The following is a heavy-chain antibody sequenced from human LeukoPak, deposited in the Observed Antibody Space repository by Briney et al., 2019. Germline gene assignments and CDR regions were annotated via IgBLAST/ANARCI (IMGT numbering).Heavy chain of an antibody. CDR3: ARDAARIAAAGDFDY. J-gene: IGHJ4*02. V-gene: IGHV3-9*01. D-gene: IGHD6-13*01. CDR1: GFTFDDYA. Sequence: GGPLRLSCAASGFTFDDYAMHWVRQAPGKGLEWVSGISWNSGSIGYADSVKGRFTISRDNAKNSLYLQMNSLRAEDTAVYYCARDAARIAAAGDFDYWGQGTLVTVSS. CDR2: ISWNSGSI.